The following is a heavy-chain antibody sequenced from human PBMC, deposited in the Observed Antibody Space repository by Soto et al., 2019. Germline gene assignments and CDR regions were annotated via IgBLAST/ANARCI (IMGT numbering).Heavy chain of an antibody. CDR3: ARDPYYYDSSGYYYYY. CDR2: IWYDGSNK. Sequence: PWGSLRLSCAASGFTFSSYGIHFFRHSPVKGLEWVAVIWYDGSNKYYADSVKGRFTISRDNSKNTLYLQMNSLRAEDTAVYYCARDPYYYDSSGYYYYYWGQGTLVTVSS. CDR1: GFTFSSYG. J-gene: IGHJ4*02. D-gene: IGHD3-22*01. V-gene: IGHV3-33*01.